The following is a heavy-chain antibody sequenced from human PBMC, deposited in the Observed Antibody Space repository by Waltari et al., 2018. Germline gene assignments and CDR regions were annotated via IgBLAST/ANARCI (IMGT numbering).Heavy chain of an antibody. Sequence: QVQLVQSGAEVKKPGSSVKVSCKASGGTFSSYAISWVRQAPGQGLEWMGGIIPIFGTANYAQKFQGRVTITTDESTSTAYMELSSLRSEDTAVYCCAREARDYYGSGSYYVDYWGQGTLVTVSS. CDR1: GGTFSSYA. D-gene: IGHD3-10*01. J-gene: IGHJ4*02. V-gene: IGHV1-69*05. CDR2: IIPIFGTA. CDR3: AREARDYYGSGSYYVDY.